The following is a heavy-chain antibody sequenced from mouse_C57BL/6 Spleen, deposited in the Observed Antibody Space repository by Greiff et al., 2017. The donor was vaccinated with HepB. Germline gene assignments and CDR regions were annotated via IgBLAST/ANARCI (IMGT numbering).Heavy chain of an antibody. CDR1: GYAFSSYW. CDR3: ATGNFDLPNY. CDR2: IYPGDGDT. Sequence: VQLQESGAELVKPGASVKISCKASGYAFSSYWMNWVKQRPGKGLEGIGQIYPGDGDTNYNGKFKGKATLTADKSSSTAYMKLSSRTSEDSAVYFCATGNFDLPNYWGQGTTLTVSS. V-gene: IGHV1-80*01. J-gene: IGHJ2*01. D-gene: IGHD5-5*01.